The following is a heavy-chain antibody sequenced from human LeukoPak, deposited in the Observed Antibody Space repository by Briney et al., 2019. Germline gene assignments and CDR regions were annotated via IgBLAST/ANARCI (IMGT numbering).Heavy chain of an antibody. Sequence: ASVKVSCKTSGYSFASYGISWVRQAPGQGLEWMGWISAYNGDTRYAQHLQGRVSLTTDLSTGTAFMELRSLTSDDAALYYCARDTALIRTPGGPDSWGQGTLVTVSS. CDR1: GYSFASYG. CDR3: ARDTALIRTPGGPDS. J-gene: IGHJ5*02. CDR2: ISAYNGDT. V-gene: IGHV1-18*01. D-gene: IGHD2-8*02.